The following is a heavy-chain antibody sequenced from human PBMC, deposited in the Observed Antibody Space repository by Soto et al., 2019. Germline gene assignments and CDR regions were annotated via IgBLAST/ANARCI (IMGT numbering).Heavy chain of an antibody. CDR2: TYYRSKWKY. J-gene: IGHJ3*02. CDR3: AREGTSYSWKWKKAFDS. D-gene: IGHD1-20*01. Sequence: QVPLQQSGPGLVKLSQTLSLTCAISGDSVSSNDAAWNWIRQSPSRGLEWMGRTYYRSKWKYDYEEFGKSRISINPGTSKNQFSLQLNSVAPEDTAVYYCAREGTSYSWKWKKAFDSWCQGTVVTISS. V-gene: IGHV6-1*01. CDR1: GDSVSSNDAA.